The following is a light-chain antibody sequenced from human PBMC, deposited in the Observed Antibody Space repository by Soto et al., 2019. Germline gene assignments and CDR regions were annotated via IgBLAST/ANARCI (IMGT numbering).Light chain of an antibody. CDR1: SSNIGAGYG. CDR2: GNS. CDR3: QSYDSSLSGV. J-gene: IGLJ2*01. Sequence: QSVLTQPPSVSGAPGQRVTISCTGSSSNIGAGYGVHWYQQLPGTAPKLLIYGNSNRPSGVPDRFSGSKSGTSASLAITGLQAEDEADYYCQSYDSSLSGVFGGGTQLTVL. V-gene: IGLV1-40*01.